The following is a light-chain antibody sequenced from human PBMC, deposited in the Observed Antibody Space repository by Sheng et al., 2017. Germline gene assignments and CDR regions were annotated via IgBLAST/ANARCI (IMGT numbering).Light chain of an antibody. V-gene: IGLV2-14*01. Sequence: QSALTQPASVSGSPGQSITISCTGTSSDVGAYNHVSWYQQHPGKAPKLLIYDVSEWPSGVSTRFSGSKSGNTASLTISGLQSEDEADYYCSSYTTSGTVVFGGGTKLTVL. CDR3: SSYTTSGTVV. CDR2: DVS. CDR1: SSDVGAYNH. J-gene: IGLJ2*01.